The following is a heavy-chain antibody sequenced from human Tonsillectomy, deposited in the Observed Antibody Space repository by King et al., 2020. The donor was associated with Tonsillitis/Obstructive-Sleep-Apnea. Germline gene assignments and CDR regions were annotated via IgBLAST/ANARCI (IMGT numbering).Heavy chain of an antibody. Sequence: VQLQESGPGLVKPSETLSLTCTVSGGSISSYYWSWIRQPPGKGLEWIGYIYYSGSTNYNPSLKSRVTISVDTSKNQFSLKLSSVTAADTAVYYCARGGLEEYYYYYYMDVWGKGTTVTVSS. CDR3: ARGGLEEYYYYYYMDV. V-gene: IGHV4-59*01. J-gene: IGHJ6*03. D-gene: IGHD5-12*01. CDR2: IYYSGST. CDR1: GGSISSYY.